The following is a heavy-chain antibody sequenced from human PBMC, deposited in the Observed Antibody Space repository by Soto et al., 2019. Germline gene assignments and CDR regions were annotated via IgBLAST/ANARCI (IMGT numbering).Heavy chain of an antibody. CDR2: IYTSGST. J-gene: IGHJ4*02. CDR3: ARENFVVVGASVEMATYRGSYFDY. D-gene: IGHD2-15*01. CDR1: GGSISSYY. V-gene: IGHV4-4*07. Sequence: QVQLQESGPGLVKPSETLSLTCTVSGGSISSYYWSWIRQPAGKGLEWIGRIYTSGSTNYNPSLKSRVTISVDTSKNPFPLELSSLTAADTAVDFCARENFVVVGASVEMATYRGSYFDYWGQGTLVTVSS.